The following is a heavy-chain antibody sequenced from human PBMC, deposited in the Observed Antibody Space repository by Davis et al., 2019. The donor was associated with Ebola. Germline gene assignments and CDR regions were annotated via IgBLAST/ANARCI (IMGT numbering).Heavy chain of an antibody. CDR3: ARRGGEYSSTSGDAFDI. D-gene: IGHD6-6*01. CDR1: GYSFTNHW. CDR2: IYPDDSET. Sequence: GESLKISCKGSGYSFTNHWIGWVRQMPGKGLEWVGIIYPDDSETRYSPSFQGQVSMSVDKSVTTAHLQWSSLKASDTAMYYCARRGGEYSSTSGDAFDIWGQGTMVTVFS. V-gene: IGHV5-51*01. J-gene: IGHJ3*02.